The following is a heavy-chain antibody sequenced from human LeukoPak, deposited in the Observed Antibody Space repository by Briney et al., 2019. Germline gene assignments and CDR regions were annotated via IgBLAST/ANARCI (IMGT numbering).Heavy chain of an antibody. CDR1: GGSFSGYY. CDR2: INHSGST. CDR3: ARVPSYYDILTGPRYWYFDL. Sequence: PSETLSLACAVYGGSFSGYYWSWIRQPPGKGLEWIGEINHSGSTNYNPSLKSRVTISVDTSKNQFSLKLSSVTAADTAVYYCARVPSYYDILTGPRYWYFDLWGRGTLVTVSS. J-gene: IGHJ2*01. D-gene: IGHD3-9*01. V-gene: IGHV4-34*01.